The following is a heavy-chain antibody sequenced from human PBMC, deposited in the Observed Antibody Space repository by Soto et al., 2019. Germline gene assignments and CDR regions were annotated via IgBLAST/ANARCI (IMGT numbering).Heavy chain of an antibody. CDR1: GYTFTSYY. CDR2: INPSGGST. Sequence: SVKVSCKASGYTFTSYYMHWVRQAPAQGLEWMGIINPSGGSTSYAQKFQGRVTMTRDTSTSTVYMELSSLRSEDTAVYYCARSRPDCSSTSCYRRWFDPWGQGTLVTVSS. V-gene: IGHV1-46*01. CDR3: ARSRPDCSSTSCYRRWFDP. J-gene: IGHJ5*02. D-gene: IGHD2-2*01.